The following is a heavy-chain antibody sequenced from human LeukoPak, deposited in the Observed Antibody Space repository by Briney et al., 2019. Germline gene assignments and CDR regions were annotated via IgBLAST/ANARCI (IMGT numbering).Heavy chain of an antibody. CDR1: GGSISSFY. CDR2: IHYSGST. J-gene: IGHJ3*02. CDR3: ARDEGRGALEI. Sequence: SSETLSLTCTVSGGSISSFYWSWIRQPPGKGLEWIGYIHYSGSTNYNTSLKSRVTISVDTSKNQFSLKLSSVTAADTAVYYCARDEGRGALEIWGQGTMVTVSS. V-gene: IGHV4-59*01.